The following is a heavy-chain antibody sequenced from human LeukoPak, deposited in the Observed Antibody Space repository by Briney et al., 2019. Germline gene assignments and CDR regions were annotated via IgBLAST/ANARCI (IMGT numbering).Heavy chain of an antibody. CDR2: VSGNGGGT. CDR3: AKHMTSVTTNFEH. V-gene: IGHV3-23*01. D-gene: IGHD4-17*01. CDR1: GFTFKNYA. Sequence: GGSLRLSCAASGFTFKNYAMGWVRQAPGKGLEWVSSVSGNGGGTYYADSVKGRFTISRDNSENTLYLQMNGLRAEDTAVYYCAKHMTSVTTNFEHWGQGTLVTSSS. J-gene: IGHJ4*02.